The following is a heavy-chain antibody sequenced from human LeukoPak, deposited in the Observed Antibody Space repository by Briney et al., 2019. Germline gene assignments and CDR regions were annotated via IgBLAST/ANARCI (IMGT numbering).Heavy chain of an antibody. V-gene: IGHV4-59*12. CDR2: IYYSGST. J-gene: IGHJ4*02. Sequence: PSETLSLTCTVSGGSISSYYWSWIRQPPGKGLEWIGYIYYSGSTNYNPSLKSRVTISVDTSKNQFSLNLNSVTAADTAMYYCARGSSGWYSIDYWSQGTLATVSS. CDR1: GGSISSYY. D-gene: IGHD6-19*01. CDR3: ARGSSGWYSIDY.